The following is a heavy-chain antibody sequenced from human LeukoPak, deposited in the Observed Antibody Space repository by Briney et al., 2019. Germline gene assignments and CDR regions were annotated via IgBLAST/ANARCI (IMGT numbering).Heavy chain of an antibody. D-gene: IGHD2-21*01. CDR3: ARRSTVVGMGWFDP. V-gene: IGHV4-34*01. J-gene: IGHJ5*02. Sequence: PSETLSLTCAVYGGSFRGYYWCWIHQPPGKGLEWIGEINHSGSTNYNPSLKSRVTISVDTSKNQFSLKLSSATAADTAVYYCARRSTVVGMGWFDPWGQGTLVTVSS. CDR1: GGSFRGYY. CDR2: INHSGST.